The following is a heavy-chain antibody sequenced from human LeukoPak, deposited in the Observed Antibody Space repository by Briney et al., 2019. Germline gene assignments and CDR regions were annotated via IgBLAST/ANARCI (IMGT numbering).Heavy chain of an antibody. CDR3: VKKVVVGATSPYSDFQD. D-gene: IGHD1-26*01. CDR2: ISGSGVTT. V-gene: IGHV3-23*01. CDR1: GFTFSSYA. Sequence: PGGSQRLSCIASGFTFSSYAMGWVRQAPGKGLDWVSAISGSGVTTHYAGSVQGRFSISRDNSKNTLYLQMNSLRVEDTALYYCVKKVVVGATSPYSDFQDWGQGTLVTVSS. J-gene: IGHJ1*01.